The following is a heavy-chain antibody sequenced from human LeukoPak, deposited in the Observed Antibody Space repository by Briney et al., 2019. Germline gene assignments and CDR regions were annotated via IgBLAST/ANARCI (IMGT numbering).Heavy chain of an antibody. CDR3: AWFGELGRGFDY. CDR2: INSDGSST. J-gene: IGHJ4*02. V-gene: IGHV3-74*01. CDR1: GFTFSSYA. D-gene: IGHD3-10*01. Sequence: GGSLRLSCAASGFTFSSYAMSWVRQAPGKGLVWVSRINSDGSSTSYADSVKGRFTISRDNAKNTLYLQMNSLRAEDTAVYYCAWFGELGRGFDYWGQGTLVTVSS.